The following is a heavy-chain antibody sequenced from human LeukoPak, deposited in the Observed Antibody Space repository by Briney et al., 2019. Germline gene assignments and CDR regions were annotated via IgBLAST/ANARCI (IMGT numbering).Heavy chain of an antibody. J-gene: IGHJ2*01. CDR1: GFTFSSYW. CDR2: IKQDGSEK. D-gene: IGHD6-19*01. V-gene: IGHV3-7*01. Sequence: PGGSLRLSCAASGFTFSSYWMSWVRQAPGKGLEWVANIKQDGSEKYYVDSVKGRFTTSRDNAKNSLYLQMNSLRAEDTAVYYCAREGYSSGWYGPYWYFDLWGRGTLVTVSS. CDR3: AREGYSSGWYGPYWYFDL.